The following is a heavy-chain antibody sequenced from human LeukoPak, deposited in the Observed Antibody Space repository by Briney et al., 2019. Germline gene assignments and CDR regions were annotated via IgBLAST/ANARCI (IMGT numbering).Heavy chain of an antibody. J-gene: IGHJ3*02. CDR1: GGTFSSYA. Sequence: SVKVSCKASGGTFSSYAISWVRQAPGQGLEWMGGIIPIFGTANYAQKFQGRVTMTRDTSTSTVYMELSSLRSEDTAVYYCARMEFNYVDAFDIWDQGTMVTVSS. CDR3: ARMEFNYVDAFDI. V-gene: IGHV1-69*05. CDR2: IIPIFGTA. D-gene: IGHD4-11*01.